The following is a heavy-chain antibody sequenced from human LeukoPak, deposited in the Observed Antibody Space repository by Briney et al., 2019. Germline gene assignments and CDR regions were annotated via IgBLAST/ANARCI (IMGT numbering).Heavy chain of an antibody. D-gene: IGHD7-27*01. J-gene: IGHJ4*02. CDR3: ARDLSSTSNWEFDY. CDR1: GYTFTDYF. CDR2: MNGNSGVT. Sequence: ASVKVSCKASGYTFTDYFIHWARQAPGQGPEWMGRMNGNSGVTMYAQTLQDRVTMTRDTSISTAYMELSRLTSDDTAVYYCARDLSSTSNWEFDYWGQGTLVTVSS. V-gene: IGHV1-2*06.